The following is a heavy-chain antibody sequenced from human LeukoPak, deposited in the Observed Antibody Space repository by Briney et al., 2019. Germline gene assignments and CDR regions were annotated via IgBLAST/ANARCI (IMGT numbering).Heavy chain of an antibody. V-gene: IGHV1-18*01. CDR1: GYTFTSYG. CDR2: ISAYNGNT. D-gene: IGHD3-10*01. Sequence: ASVKVSCKASGYTFTSYGISWVRQAPGQGLEWMGWISAYNGNTNYAQKLQGRVTMTTDTSTRTAYMELRSLRSDDTAVYYCARGPHYYYGSGSYYPPWGQGTLVTVSS. J-gene: IGHJ5*02. CDR3: ARGPHYYYGSGSYYPP.